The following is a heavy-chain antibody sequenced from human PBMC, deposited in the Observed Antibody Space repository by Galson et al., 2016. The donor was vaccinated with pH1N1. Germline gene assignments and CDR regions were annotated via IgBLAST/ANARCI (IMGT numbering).Heavy chain of an antibody. D-gene: IGHD3-22*01. Sequence: SLRLSCAASGSKFSDYGMHWVRQAPGKGLEWVAMVWAHVDNKYYADSEKGRFIISRDNSKNTIYLQMNSLRVEDSAMYYCAREWGDDSGSQSAGYFHYWGQGALVTVSS. V-gene: IGHV3-33*01. CDR2: VWAHVDNK. J-gene: IGHJ1*01. CDR3: AREWGDDSGSQSAGYFHY. CDR1: GSKFSDYG.